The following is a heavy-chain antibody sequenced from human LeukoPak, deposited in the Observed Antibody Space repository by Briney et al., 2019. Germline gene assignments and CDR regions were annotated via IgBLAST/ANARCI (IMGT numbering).Heavy chain of an antibody. D-gene: IGHD2-21*01. Sequence: ASVKVSCKASGYTFFTYGISWGRQAPGQGLEWMGWINPHTGDTKNAQKFHDRVTMTAEPFTDTAYMELRSLRSDDTGVYYCARGDFAFDYWGQGTLVTVS. V-gene: IGHV1-18*04. CDR2: INPHTGDT. CDR3: ARGDFAFDY. CDR1: GYTFFTYG. J-gene: IGHJ4*02.